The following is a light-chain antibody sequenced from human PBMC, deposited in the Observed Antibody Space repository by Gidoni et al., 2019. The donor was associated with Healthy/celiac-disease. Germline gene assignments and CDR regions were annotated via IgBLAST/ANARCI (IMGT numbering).Light chain of an antibody. Sequence: EIVFTQSPATLSLSPGERATLSCRASQSVSSYLAWYQQKPGQAPRLLIYDASNRATGIPARFSGRGSGTDITLTISSLEPEDFAVYYCQQSSNWPLTFGGGTKVEIK. CDR3: QQSSNWPLT. J-gene: IGKJ4*01. V-gene: IGKV3-11*01. CDR1: QSVSSY. CDR2: DAS.